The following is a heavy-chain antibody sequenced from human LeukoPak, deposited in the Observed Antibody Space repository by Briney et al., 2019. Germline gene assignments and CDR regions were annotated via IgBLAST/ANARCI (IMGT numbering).Heavy chain of an antibody. D-gene: IGHD5-12*01. Sequence: PSETLSLTCTVSGGSISSGGYYWSWIRQHPGKGLEWIGYIYYSGSTYYNPSLKSRVTISVNTSKNQFSLKLSSVTAADTAVYYCARGRGSKLRAGSGYYFDYWGQGTLVTVSS. V-gene: IGHV4-31*03. J-gene: IGHJ4*02. CDR1: GGSISSGGYY. CDR3: ARGRGSKLRAGSGYYFDY. CDR2: IYYSGST.